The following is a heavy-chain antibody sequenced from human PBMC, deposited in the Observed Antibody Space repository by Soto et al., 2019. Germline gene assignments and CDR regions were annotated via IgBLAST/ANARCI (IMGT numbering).Heavy chain of an antibody. CDR1: GGSISSSSYY. CDR3: ALTYCGGDCYPYYFDY. CDR2: IYYSGST. Sequence: PSETLSLTCTVSGGSISSSSYYWGWIRQPPGKGLEWIGSIYYSGSTYYNPSLKSRVTISVDTSKNQFSLKLSSVTAADTAVYYCALTYCGGDCYPYYFDYWGQGTLVTVSS. V-gene: IGHV4-39*01. J-gene: IGHJ4*02. D-gene: IGHD2-21*02.